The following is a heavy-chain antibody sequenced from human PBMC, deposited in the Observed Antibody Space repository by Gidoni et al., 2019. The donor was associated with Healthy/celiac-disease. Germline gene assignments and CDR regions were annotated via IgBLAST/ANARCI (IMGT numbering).Heavy chain of an antibody. D-gene: IGHD3-10*01. CDR2: IYYSGST. CDR1: GGSISSSSYY. J-gene: IGHJ5*02. V-gene: IGHV4-39*01. CDR3: ARQGLLWSWFDP. Sequence: QLQLQESGPGLVKPSETLSLTCTVSGGSISSSSYYWGWIRQPPGKGLEWIGSIYYSGSTYYNPSLKSRVTISVDTSKNQFSLKLSSVTAADTAVYYCARQGLLWSWFDPWGQGTLVTVSS.